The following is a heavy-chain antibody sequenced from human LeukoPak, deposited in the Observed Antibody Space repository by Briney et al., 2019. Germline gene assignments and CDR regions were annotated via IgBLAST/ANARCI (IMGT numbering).Heavy chain of an antibody. Sequence: GGSLRLSSAASGFTVSSNYMSWVRQAPGKGLEWVSVIYSGGSTYYADSVKGRFTISRHNSKNTLYLQMNSLRAEDTAVYYCARGAVGANNAFDIWGQGTMVTVSS. CDR3: ARGAVGANNAFDI. V-gene: IGHV3-53*04. J-gene: IGHJ3*02. CDR2: IYSGGST. CDR1: GFTVSSNY. D-gene: IGHD1-26*01.